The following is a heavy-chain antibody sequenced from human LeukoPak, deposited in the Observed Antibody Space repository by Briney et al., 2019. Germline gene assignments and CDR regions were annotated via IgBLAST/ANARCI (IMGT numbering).Heavy chain of an antibody. CDR2: ISSSSSTI. CDR3: ASARVVEVLATPTALDY. V-gene: IGHV3-48*01. CDR1: GFTFSSYS. J-gene: IGHJ4*02. D-gene: IGHD2-2*01. Sequence: GGSLRLSCAASGFTFSSYSMNWARQAPGKGLEWVSYISSSSSTIYYADSVKGRFTISRDNAKNSLYLQMNSLRAEDTAVYYCASARVVEVLATPTALDYWGQGTLVTVSS.